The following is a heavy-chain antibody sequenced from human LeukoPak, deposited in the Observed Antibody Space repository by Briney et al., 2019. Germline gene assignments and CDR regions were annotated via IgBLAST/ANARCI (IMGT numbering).Heavy chain of an antibody. V-gene: IGHV4-39*01. CDR3: ARQYCSSPSCRYYYYYMDV. J-gene: IGHJ6*03. CDR1: GGSISSNNYY. D-gene: IGHD2-2*01. Sequence: SETLSLTCTVSGGSISSNNYYWGWIRQPPGKGLEWIGSIYYSGSTYYNPSLKSRVTISVDTSKNQFSLKLSSVTAADTAVYYCARQYCSSPSCRYYYYYMDVWGKGTTVTVSS. CDR2: IYYSGST.